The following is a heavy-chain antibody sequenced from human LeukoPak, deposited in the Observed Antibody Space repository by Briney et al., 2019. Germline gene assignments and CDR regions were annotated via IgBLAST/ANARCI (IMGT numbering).Heavy chain of an antibody. D-gene: IGHD1-26*01. CDR2: ISSSGSTI. CDR1: GFTFSDYY. J-gene: IGHJ4*02. CDR3: GTLGVMWEIDY. Sequence: PGGSLRLSCAASGFTFSDYYMSWIRQAPGKGLEWVSYISSSGSTIYYADSAKGRFTISRDNTKSTVYLQMNSLRPEDTAVYYCGTLGVMWEIDYWGQGALVTVSS. V-gene: IGHV3-11*04.